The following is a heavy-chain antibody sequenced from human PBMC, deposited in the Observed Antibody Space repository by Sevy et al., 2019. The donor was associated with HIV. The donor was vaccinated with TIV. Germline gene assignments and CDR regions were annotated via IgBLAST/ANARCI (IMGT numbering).Heavy chain of an antibody. CDR1: GFTLSNYW. CDR3: ARDLYSGSYYENY. CDR2: IKQDGSDK. V-gene: IGHV3-7*01. D-gene: IGHD1-26*01. J-gene: IGHJ4*02. Sequence: GGYLRLSCAASGFTLSNYWMSWVRQAPGKGLEWVANIKQDGSDKYYVDSVKGRFTISRDNAKNSLYLQMNSLRAEDTAVYYCARDLYSGSYYENYWGQGTLATVSS.